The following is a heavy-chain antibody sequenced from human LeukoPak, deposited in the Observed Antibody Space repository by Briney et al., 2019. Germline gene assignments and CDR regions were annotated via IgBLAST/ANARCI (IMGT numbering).Heavy chain of an antibody. CDR2: INNEAGGA. D-gene: IGHD2/OR15-2a*01. J-gene: IGHJ4*02. V-gene: IGHV3-74*01. CDR3: AKGPLLWD. CDR1: GFTFSNFW. Sequence: GGSLRLSCAASGFTFSNFWMHWVRQGPGKGLVWVSRINNEAGGATYADSVKGRLTISRDNSKNTLYLQMNSLRAEDTAVYYCAKGPLLWDWGQGTLVTVSS.